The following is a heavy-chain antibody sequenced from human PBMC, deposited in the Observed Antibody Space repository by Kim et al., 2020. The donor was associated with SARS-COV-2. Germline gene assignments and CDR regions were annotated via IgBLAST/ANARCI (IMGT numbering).Heavy chain of an antibody. Sequence: DTVKDRFTNTRDNAKNSLYLQMNSLRAEDTAVYYCARELKRPKTTGAFDIWGQGTMVTVSS. V-gene: IGHV3-11*01. J-gene: IGHJ3*02. D-gene: IGHD4-17*01. CDR3: ARELKRPKTTGAFDI.